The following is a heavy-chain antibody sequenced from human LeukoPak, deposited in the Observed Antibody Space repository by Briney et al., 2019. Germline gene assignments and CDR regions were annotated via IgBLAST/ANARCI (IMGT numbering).Heavy chain of an antibody. CDR3: AKDIGSGSYNYYYGMDV. V-gene: IGHV3-23*01. CDR1: GFTFRSYA. CDR2: ISGNGGST. D-gene: IGHD3-10*01. J-gene: IGHJ6*02. Sequence: GGSLRLSCAASGFTFRSYAINWVRQAPGKGLEWVSAISGNGGSTYFADSAKGRFTISRDNSKNTLYLQMNSLRAEDMAIYYCAKDIGSGSYNYYYGMDVWGQGTTVTVSS.